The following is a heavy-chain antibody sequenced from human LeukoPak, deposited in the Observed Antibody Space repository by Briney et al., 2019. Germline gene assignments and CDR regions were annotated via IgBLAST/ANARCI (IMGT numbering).Heavy chain of an antibody. D-gene: IGHD1-26*01. Sequence: SETLSLTCTVSGGSISSYYWSWIRQPPGKGLEWIGYIYYSGSTNYNPSLKSRVTISVDTSKNQFSLKLSSVTAADTAVYYCASESGSYNSFDYWGQGTLVTVSS. J-gene: IGHJ4*02. CDR2: IYYSGST. CDR1: GGSISSYY. V-gene: IGHV4-59*01. CDR3: ASESGSYNSFDY.